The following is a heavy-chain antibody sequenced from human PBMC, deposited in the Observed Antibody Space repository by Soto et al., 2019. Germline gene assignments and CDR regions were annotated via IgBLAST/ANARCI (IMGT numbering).Heavy chain of an antibody. CDR1: GGTFSSYA. Sequence: SVKVSCKASGGTFSSYAISWVRQAPGQGLEWMGGIIPIFGTANYAQKFQGRVTITADESTSTAYMELSSLRSEDTAVYYCARDPLYYGSGSYYDYWGQGTLVTVSS. CDR3: ARDPLYYGSGSYYDY. V-gene: IGHV1-69*13. J-gene: IGHJ4*02. CDR2: IIPIFGTA. D-gene: IGHD3-10*01.